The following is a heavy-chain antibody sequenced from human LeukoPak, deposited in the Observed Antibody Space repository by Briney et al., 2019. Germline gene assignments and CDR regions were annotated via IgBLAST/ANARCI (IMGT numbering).Heavy chain of an antibody. D-gene: IGHD5-12*01. J-gene: IGHJ5*02. V-gene: IGHV1-2*02. Sequence: GASVKVSCKASGYTFTGYYMHWVRQVPGQGLEWMGWINPNSGGTNYAQKFQGRVTVTRDTSISTAYMELSRLRSDDTAVYYCASSGYDLYGPYSYNWFDPWGQGTLVTVSS. CDR2: INPNSGGT. CDR3: ASSGYDLYGPYSYNWFDP. CDR1: GYTFTGYY.